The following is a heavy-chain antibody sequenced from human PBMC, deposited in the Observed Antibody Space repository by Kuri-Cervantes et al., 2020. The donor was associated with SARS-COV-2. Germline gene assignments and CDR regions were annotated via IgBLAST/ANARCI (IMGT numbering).Heavy chain of an antibody. Sequence: GESLKISCAASGFTFSSYSMNWVRQAPGKGLEWVSSISSSSSYIYYADSVKGRFTISRDNAKNSLYLQMNSLRAEDAAVYCCAREDSYGYGDYWGQGTLVTVSS. V-gene: IGHV3-21*01. CDR1: GFTFSSYS. J-gene: IGHJ4*02. D-gene: IGHD5-18*01. CDR2: ISSSSSYI. CDR3: AREDSYGYGDY.